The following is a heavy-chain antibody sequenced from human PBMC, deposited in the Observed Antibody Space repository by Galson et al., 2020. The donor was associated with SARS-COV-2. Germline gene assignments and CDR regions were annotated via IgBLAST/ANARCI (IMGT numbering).Heavy chain of an antibody. J-gene: IGHJ4*02. Sequence: TGGSLRLSCAASGFTFSSYAMHWVRQAPGKGLEWVAVISYDGSNKYYADSVKGRFTISRDNSKNTLYLQMNSLRAEDTAVYYCASSSRGITMIVVGRGVYWGQGTLGTVSA. V-gene: IGHV3-30-3*01. CDR1: GFTFSSYA. CDR3: ASSSRGITMIVVGRGVY. CDR2: ISYDGSNK. D-gene: IGHD3-22*01.